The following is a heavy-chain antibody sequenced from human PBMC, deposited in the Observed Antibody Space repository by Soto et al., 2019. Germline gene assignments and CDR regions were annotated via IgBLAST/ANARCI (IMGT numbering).Heavy chain of an antibody. Sequence: QVQLVQSGAPVKRPGASVTVSCRASGYTFTSYSLHWVRQAPGRRLEWRGFIHAGNGYTKYSQSFQGRVPITSDTSATRVNMDMSSLRSEDTAVDYCARVQYSGDARRLAFAIWCRGTMVTVSS. J-gene: IGHJ3*02. D-gene: IGHD5-12*01. CDR2: IHAGNGYT. CDR3: ARVQYSGDARRLAFAI. CDR1: GYTFTSYS. V-gene: IGHV1-3*01.